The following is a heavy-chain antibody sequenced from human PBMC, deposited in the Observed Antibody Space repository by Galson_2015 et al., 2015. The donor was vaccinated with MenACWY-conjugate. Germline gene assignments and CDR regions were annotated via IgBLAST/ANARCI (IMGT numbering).Heavy chain of an antibody. CDR2: IAWDDDK. D-gene: IGHD3-10*01. J-gene: IGHJ4*02. V-gene: IGHV2-70*01. Sequence: PALVNPTQTLTLTCTFSGFSLSTSGMCVSWIRQPPGKALEWLALIAWDDDKYYSTSLKTRLTISKDTSKNQVVLTMTNMDPVDTATYYCARTYGSGSYYEPYYFDYWGQGTLVTVSS. CDR3: ARTYGSGSYYEPYYFDY. CDR1: GFSLSTSGMC.